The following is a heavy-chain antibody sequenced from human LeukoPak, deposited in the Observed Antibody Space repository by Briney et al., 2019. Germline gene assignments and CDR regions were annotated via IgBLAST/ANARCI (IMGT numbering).Heavy chain of an antibody. CDR2: INHIGST. J-gene: IGHJ5*02. CDR1: VGSFIGYY. D-gene: IGHD3-10*01. V-gene: IGHV4-34*01. Sequence: SETLSLTCAVYVGSFIGYYWSWIRQPPGKGLEGSGEINHIGSTNYNPSLKSRVTISVDTSKNQFSLRLSSVTAADTAVYHCARKRLLWLGEEVNNWFDPWGQGTLVTGSS. CDR3: ARKRLLWLGEEVNNWFDP.